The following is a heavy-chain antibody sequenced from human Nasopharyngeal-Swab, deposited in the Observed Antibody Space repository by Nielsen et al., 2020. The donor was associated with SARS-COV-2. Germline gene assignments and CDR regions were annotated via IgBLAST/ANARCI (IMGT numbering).Heavy chain of an antibody. Sequence: GSLRLSCAVYGGSFSGYCWSWIRQPPGKGLEWIGEINHSGSTNYNPSLKSRVTISVDTSKNQFSLKLSSVTAADTAVYYCARGATLLYNDFDYWGQGTLVTVSS. CDR2: INHSGST. J-gene: IGHJ4*02. CDR3: ARGATLLYNDFDY. D-gene: IGHD1-1*01. CDR1: GGSFSGYC. V-gene: IGHV4-34*01.